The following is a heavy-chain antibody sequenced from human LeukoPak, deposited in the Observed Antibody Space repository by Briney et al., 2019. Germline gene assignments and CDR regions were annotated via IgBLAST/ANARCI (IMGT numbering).Heavy chain of an antibody. CDR3: ARGLSESYYLVDY. D-gene: IGHD1-26*01. CDR2: INWNGGST. V-gene: IGHV3-20*01. CDR1: GFTFSSYA. J-gene: IGHJ4*02. Sequence: PGGSLRLSCAASGFTFSSYAMSWVRQAPGKGLEWVSGINWNGGSTGYADSVKGRFTISRDNAKNSLYLQMNSLRAEDTALYHCARGLSESYYLVDYWGQGTLVTVSS.